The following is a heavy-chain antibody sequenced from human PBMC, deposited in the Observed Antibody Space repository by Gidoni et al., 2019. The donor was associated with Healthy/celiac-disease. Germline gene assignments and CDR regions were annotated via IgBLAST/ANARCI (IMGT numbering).Heavy chain of an antibody. D-gene: IGHD1-26*01. CDR2: IIPTFGTA. V-gene: IGHV1-69*01. CDR1: GGTFRSYA. J-gene: IGHJ3*02. CDR3: ARAEVGATPTFDAFDI. Sequence: HVQMVQSGYGAKKPGSSVKVSCKASGGTFRSYAISWVRQAPGQGLEWMGGIIPTFGTATDSQKCQGRVTITADESTSTAYMELSSLRSEDTAVYYCARAEVGATPTFDAFDIWGQGTMVTVSS.